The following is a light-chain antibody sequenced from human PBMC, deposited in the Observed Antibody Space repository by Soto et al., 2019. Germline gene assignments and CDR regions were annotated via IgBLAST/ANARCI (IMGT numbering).Light chain of an antibody. Sequence: DIKMTQSPSTLFASPGARVTTTCRASQGVGSGLAWYQQKPGKAPKLLIYKASSLESGVPSRFSGSGSGTEFSLTISSLQPDDFASYHCQQYGSSSPWTFGQGTKVEIK. V-gene: IGKV1-5*03. CDR3: QQYGSSSPWT. J-gene: IGKJ1*01. CDR2: KAS. CDR1: QGVGSG.